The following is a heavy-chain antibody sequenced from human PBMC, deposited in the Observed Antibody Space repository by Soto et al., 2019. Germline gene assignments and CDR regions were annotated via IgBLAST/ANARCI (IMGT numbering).Heavy chain of an antibody. V-gene: IGHV3-7*05. J-gene: IGHJ6*02. Sequence: EVQLVESGGGLVQPGGSLRLSCAASGFTFRTYWLSWVRQVPGKGLEWVANINLDGSEKNYVDSVKGRFTISRDNARNSLYLQMSSLRAEDTALYYWARDGSTSCYSYDDHGMDVWRQGTTVTVSS. CDR2: INLDGSEK. D-gene: IGHD5-18*01. CDR3: ARDGSTSCYSYDDHGMDV. CDR1: GFTFRTYW.